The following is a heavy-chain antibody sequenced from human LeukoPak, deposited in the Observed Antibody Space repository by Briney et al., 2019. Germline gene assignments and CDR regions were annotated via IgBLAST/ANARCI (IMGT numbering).Heavy chain of an antibody. V-gene: IGHV1-18*01. Sequence: GASVTVFCKSSGYTFTTYGNSWVRQPPGQGLDWMGWIKLHNANTTSEQTLQGRLTITTDSSTSTAYIEPTSLRSDDTAVYYSSREQYGRFDYWGQGTLVTVSS. D-gene: IGHD4-17*01. J-gene: IGHJ4*02. CDR1: GYTFTTYG. CDR3: SREQYGRFDY. CDR2: IKLHNANT.